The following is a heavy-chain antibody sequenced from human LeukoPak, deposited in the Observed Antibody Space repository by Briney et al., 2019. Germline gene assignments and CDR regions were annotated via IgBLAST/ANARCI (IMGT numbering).Heavy chain of an antibody. V-gene: IGHV1-46*03. Sequence: ASVKVSCKASGYTFTSYYMHWVRQAPGQGLEWMGIINPSGGSTSYAQKFQGRVTMTRDTSTSTVYMELSSLRSEDTAVYYCARTYYFDSSSYYTDYWGQGTLVTVSS. CDR1: GYTFTSYY. D-gene: IGHD3-22*01. J-gene: IGHJ4*02. CDR2: INPSGGST. CDR3: ARTYYFDSSSYYTDY.